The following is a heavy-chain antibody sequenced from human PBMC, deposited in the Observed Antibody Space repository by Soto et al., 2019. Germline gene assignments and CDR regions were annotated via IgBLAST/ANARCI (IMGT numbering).Heavy chain of an antibody. J-gene: IGHJ4*02. CDR3: AREFASGSPNYDY. CDR1: GFTFSNYA. V-gene: IGHV3-23*01. Sequence: EVELLESAGGLVQPGGSLRLSCAASGFTFSNYAMSWVRQAPGKGLEWVSTFIGRGHTYYADSVKGRFTISRDNSKNTLYLQMSSLRAEDTAVYYCAREFASGSPNYDYWGLGTLVTVSS. CDR2: FIGRGHT. D-gene: IGHD3-10*01.